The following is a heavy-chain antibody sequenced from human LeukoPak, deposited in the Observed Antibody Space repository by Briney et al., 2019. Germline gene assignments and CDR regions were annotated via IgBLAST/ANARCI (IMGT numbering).Heavy chain of an antibody. J-gene: IGHJ6*03. CDR1: GFTFSSYG. V-gene: IGHV3-23*01. CDR3: AKDSAFYYIDV. Sequence: LTGGSLRLSCAASGFTFSSYGMSWVRQAPGKGLEWVSAISGSGGSTYYADSVKGRFTISRDNSKNTLYLQMNSLKGDDTAVYYCAKDSAFYYIDVWGKGTTVIISS. CDR2: ISGSGGST. D-gene: IGHD3-10*01.